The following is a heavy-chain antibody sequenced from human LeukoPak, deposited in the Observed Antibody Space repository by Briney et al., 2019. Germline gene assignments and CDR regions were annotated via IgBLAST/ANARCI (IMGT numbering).Heavy chain of an antibody. Sequence: SETLSLTCAVYGGSFSGYYWSWIRQPPGKGLEWMGEINHSGSTNYNPSLKSRVTISVDTSKNQLSLKLSSMTAADTAVYYCARQWLVSPLFDYWGQGTLVTVSS. D-gene: IGHD6-19*01. V-gene: IGHV4-34*01. CDR1: GGSFSGYY. J-gene: IGHJ4*02. CDR2: INHSGST. CDR3: ARQWLVSPLFDY.